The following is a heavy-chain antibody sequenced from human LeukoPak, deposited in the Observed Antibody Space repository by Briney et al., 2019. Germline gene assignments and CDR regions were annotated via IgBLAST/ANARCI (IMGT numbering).Heavy chain of an antibody. CDR2: IKKDGSEK. CDR3: ARDLSGVTGHTYGRGIDY. Sequence: LPGGSLRLSCAASGFTFSSYWMSWVRQAPGKGLEWVANIKKDGSEKYYVDSVKGRFTISRDNAKTSLYLQMNSLRAEDTAVYYCARDLSGVTGHTYGRGIDYWGQGTLVTVSS. CDR1: GFTFSSYW. D-gene: IGHD5-18*01. J-gene: IGHJ4*02. V-gene: IGHV3-7*01.